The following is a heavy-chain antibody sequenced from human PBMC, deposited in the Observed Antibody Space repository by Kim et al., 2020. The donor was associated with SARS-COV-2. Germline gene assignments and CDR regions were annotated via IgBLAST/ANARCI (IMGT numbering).Heavy chain of an antibody. J-gene: IGHJ5*02. CDR3: AKGNWNDA. CDR2: GSKK. V-gene: IGHV3-30*02. Sequence: GSKKYYADSVKGRFTISRDNSKNTLYLQMNSLRAEDTAVYYCAKGNWNDAGGQGTLVTVSS.